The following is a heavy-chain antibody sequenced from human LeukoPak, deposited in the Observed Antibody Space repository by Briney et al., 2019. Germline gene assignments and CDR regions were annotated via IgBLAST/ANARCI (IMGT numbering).Heavy chain of an antibody. CDR1: GFTFSSYA. D-gene: IGHD3-22*01. CDR2: ISGSGGST. CDR3: AKDRNYYDSSGPFDY. V-gene: IGHV3-23*01. Sequence: PGGSLRLSCAASGFTFSSYAMSWVCQAPGKGLEWVSAISGSGGSTYYADSVKGRFTISRDNPKNTLYLQMNSLRAEDTAVYYCAKDRNYYDSSGPFDYWGQGTLVTVSS. J-gene: IGHJ4*02.